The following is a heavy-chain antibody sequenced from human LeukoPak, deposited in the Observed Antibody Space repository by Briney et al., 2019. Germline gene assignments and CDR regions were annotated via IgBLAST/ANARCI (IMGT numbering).Heavy chain of an antibody. Sequence: GGSLRLSCAASGFPFSSYGMHWVRQAPGKGLEWVAFIRYDGSNKYYADSVKGRFTISRDNSKNTLYLQMNSLRAEDTAVYYCAKRYCSSTSCYTDYYYYMDVWGKGTTVTVSS. V-gene: IGHV3-30*02. CDR1: GFPFSSYG. D-gene: IGHD2-2*02. CDR3: AKRYCSSTSCYTDYYYYMDV. J-gene: IGHJ6*03. CDR2: IRYDGSNK.